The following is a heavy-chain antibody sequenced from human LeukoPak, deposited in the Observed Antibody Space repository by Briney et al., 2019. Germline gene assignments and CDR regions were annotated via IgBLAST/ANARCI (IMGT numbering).Heavy chain of an antibody. V-gene: IGHV3-30*01. Sequence: GGSLRLSCAASGFTFSSYAMHWVRQAPGKGLEWVAVISYDGSNKYYADSVKGRFTISRDNSKNTLYLQMNSLRAEDTAVYYCARAALGKVVVEEYYFDYWGQGTLVTVSS. CDR1: GFTFSSYA. CDR2: ISYDGSNK. J-gene: IGHJ4*02. CDR3: ARAALGKVVVEEYYFDY. D-gene: IGHD3-22*01.